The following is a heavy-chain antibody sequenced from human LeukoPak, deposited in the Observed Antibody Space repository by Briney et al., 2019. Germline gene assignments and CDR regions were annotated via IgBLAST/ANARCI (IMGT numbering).Heavy chain of an antibody. J-gene: IGHJ4*02. D-gene: IGHD6-13*01. CDR3: ARDRGIAAAVDLFDY. CDR1: GGTFSSYA. CDR2: IILIFGTA. Sequence: ASVKVSCKASGGTFSSYAISWVRQAPGQGLEWMGGIILIFGTANYAQKFQGRVTITTDESTSTAYMELSSLRSEDTAVYYCARDRGIAAAVDLFDYWGQGTLVTVSS. V-gene: IGHV1-69*05.